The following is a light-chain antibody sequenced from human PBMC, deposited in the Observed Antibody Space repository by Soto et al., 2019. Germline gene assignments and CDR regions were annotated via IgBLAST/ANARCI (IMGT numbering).Light chain of an antibody. Sequence: EIVMTQSPSTLSVSPGDRATLSCRASQSVASRNLAWYQQKSGQAPRLLIYGASSRAIHTPDRFSGSGSGTDFTLTISSLEPEDFAVYYCQQRSNWPRTFGQGTRWIS. J-gene: IGKJ1*01. CDR2: GAS. V-gene: IGKV3-11*01. CDR1: QSVASRN. CDR3: QQRSNWPRT.